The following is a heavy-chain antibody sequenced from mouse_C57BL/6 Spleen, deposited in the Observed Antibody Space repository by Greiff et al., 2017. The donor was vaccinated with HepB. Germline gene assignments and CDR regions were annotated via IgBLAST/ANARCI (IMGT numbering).Heavy chain of an antibody. CDR2: IYPGDGDT. J-gene: IGHJ2*01. D-gene: IGHD2-3*01. CDR1: GYAFSSYW. V-gene: IGHV1-80*01. Sequence: VKLMESGAELVKPGASVKISCKASGYAFSSYWMNWVKQRPGKGLEWIGQIYPGDGDTNYNGKFKGKATLTADKSSSTAYMQLSSLTSEDSAVYFCASSPIYDGYYGYWGQGTTLTVSS. CDR3: ASSPIYDGYYGY.